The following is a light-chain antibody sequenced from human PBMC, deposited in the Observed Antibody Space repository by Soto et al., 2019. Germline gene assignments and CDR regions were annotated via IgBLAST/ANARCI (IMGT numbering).Light chain of an antibody. CDR3: HQDYNLPWT. Sequence: EIVLTQSPGTLSLSPGERATLSCRASQSVSSSYLAWYQQKPGQAPRVLIYGASSRATGIPDRFRGSGSGTDFTLTISRLEPEDFAVYYCHQDYNLPWTFGQGTKVDIK. V-gene: IGKV3-20*01. CDR2: GAS. CDR1: QSVSSSY. J-gene: IGKJ1*01.